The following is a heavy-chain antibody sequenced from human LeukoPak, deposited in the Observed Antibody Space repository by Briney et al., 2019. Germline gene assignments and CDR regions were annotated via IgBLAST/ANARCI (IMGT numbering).Heavy chain of an antibody. Sequence: PGGSLRLSCAASGFTFSSYWMSWVRQAPGKGLEWVANIKQDGSEKYYVDSVKGRFTISRGNAKNSLYLQMNSLRAEDTAVYYCARDNVLIGYLSVSCWFDPWGQGTLVTVSS. CDR3: ARDNVLIGYLSVSCWFDP. CDR1: GFTFSSYW. CDR2: IKQDGSEK. D-gene: IGHD3-9*01. J-gene: IGHJ5*02. V-gene: IGHV3-7*05.